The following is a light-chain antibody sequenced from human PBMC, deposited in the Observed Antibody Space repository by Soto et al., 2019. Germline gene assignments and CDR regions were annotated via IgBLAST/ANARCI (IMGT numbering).Light chain of an antibody. V-gene: IGKV1-5*01. J-gene: IGKJ1*01. CDR3: QKYNSYST. Sequence: DIQMTQSPSTLSASVGDRVTITCRASQSISSWLAWYQQKPGKAPKLLIYDASSLESGVPSRFSGSGSGTEFTLTIISLQPDDFATYYCQKYNSYSTFGQGTKVEIK. CDR1: QSISSW. CDR2: DAS.